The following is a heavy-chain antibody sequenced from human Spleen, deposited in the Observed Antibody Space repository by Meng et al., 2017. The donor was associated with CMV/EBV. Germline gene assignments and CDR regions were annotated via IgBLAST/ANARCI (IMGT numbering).Heavy chain of an antibody. CDR1: GFTFSSKD. V-gene: IGHV3-23*01. J-gene: IGHJ4*02. D-gene: IGHD4-23*01. CDR3: ARVDYGGDYFDY. CDR2: ISHSDGST. Sequence: GGSLRLSCTASGFTFSSKDLHGVRQTTGKGLEWVSAISHSDGSTFYRNSVRGRFTISRHNSKNTLYLQMNSLRAEDTAVYYCARVDYGGDYFDYWGRGTLVTVSS.